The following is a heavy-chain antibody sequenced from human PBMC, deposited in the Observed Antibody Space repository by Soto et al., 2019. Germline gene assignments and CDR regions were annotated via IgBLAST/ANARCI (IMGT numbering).Heavy chain of an antibody. CDR1: GYTFTSYG. Sequence: QVQLVQSGAEVKKPGASVKVSCKASGYTFTSYGISWVRQAPGQGLEWMGWISAYNGNTNYAQKLQGRVTMTTDTSTSTADMELRGLRSDDTAVYYCASAASATAILHDAFAIWGRGTMVTVSS. J-gene: IGHJ3*02. CDR2: ISAYNGNT. D-gene: IGHD2-2*02. CDR3: ASAASATAILHDAFAI. V-gene: IGHV1-18*01.